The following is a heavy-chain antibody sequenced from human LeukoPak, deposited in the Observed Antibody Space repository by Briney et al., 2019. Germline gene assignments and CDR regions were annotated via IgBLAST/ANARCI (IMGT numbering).Heavy chain of an antibody. CDR3: ARSRITMVRGVIITRIGVDP. CDR1: GYTFTSYD. Sequence: ASVKVSCKASGYTFTSYDINWVRQATGQGLEWMGWMNPNSGNTGYAQKFQGRVAMTRNTSISTAYMELSSLRSEDTAVYYCARSRITMVRGVIITRIGVDPWGQGTLVTVSS. D-gene: IGHD3-10*01. V-gene: IGHV1-8*01. J-gene: IGHJ5*02. CDR2: MNPNSGNT.